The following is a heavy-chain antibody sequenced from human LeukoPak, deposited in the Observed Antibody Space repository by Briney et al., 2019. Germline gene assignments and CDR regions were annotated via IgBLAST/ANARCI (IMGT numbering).Heavy chain of an antibody. CDR1: GVSFDDYY. D-gene: IGHD4-17*01. Sequence: SETLSLTCAVSGVSFDDYYWAWVRQTPGKGLEWIGEINHSGYTNDSPSLKSRATLSVDTSRKQFSLNLRSVTVADAGIYYCTRMTTGHDYWGQGTLATVSS. CDR3: TRMTTGHDY. V-gene: IGHV4-34*04. CDR2: INHSGYT. J-gene: IGHJ4*02.